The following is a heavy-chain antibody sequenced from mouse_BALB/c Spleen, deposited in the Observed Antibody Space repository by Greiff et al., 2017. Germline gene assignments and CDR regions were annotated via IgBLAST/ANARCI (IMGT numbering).Heavy chain of an antibody. CDR2: IWAGGST. Sequence: QVQLQQPGPGLVAPSQSLSITCTVSGFSLTSYGVHWVRQPPGKGLEWLGVIWAGGSTNYNSALMSRLSISKDNSKSQVFLKMNSLQTDDTAMYYCARASYYRYDDLAYWGQGTLVTVSA. D-gene: IGHD2-14*01. CDR1: GFSLTSYG. V-gene: IGHV2-9*02. CDR3: ARASYYRYDDLAY. J-gene: IGHJ3*01.